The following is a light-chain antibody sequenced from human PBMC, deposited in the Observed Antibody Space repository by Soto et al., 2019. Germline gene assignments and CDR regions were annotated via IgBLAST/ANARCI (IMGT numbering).Light chain of an antibody. J-gene: IGKJ4*01. CDR1: QDITNY. V-gene: IGKV1-33*01. CDR3: QQYDSLPLT. Sequence: DIQMTQSPSSLSASVGDRVTITCQASQDITNYLNWFQQKPGKAPKLLIYDASNLETVVPSRFSGSGSGTDFTFTIRSLQPEDIATYYCQQYDSLPLTFGGGTKVEIK. CDR2: DAS.